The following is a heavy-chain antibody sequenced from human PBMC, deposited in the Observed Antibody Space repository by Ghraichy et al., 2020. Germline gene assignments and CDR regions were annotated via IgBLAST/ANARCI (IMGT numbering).Heavy chain of an antibody. Sequence: GGSLRLSCSGSGFTFSKFGMHWVRQAPGKGLEYVSTITSKGGRTHYAHAVKGRFTISRDSSKNTVYLQMSSVTTDDTAVYYCVRGSDILTGSFYYWGQGTQVTVSS. CDR2: ITSKGGRT. J-gene: IGHJ4*02. D-gene: IGHD3-9*01. CDR1: GFTFSKFG. CDR3: VRGSDILTGSFYY. V-gene: IGHV3-64D*09.